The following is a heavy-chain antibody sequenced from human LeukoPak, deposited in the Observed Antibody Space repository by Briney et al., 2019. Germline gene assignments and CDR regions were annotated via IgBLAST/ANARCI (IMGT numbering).Heavy chain of an antibody. Sequence: ASVKVSCKASGYTFTSYGISWVRQAPGQGLEWMGWISAYNGSTNYAQKLQGRVTMTTDTSTSTAYMELRSLRSDDTAVYYCARHRISSSWYPMGFQHWGQGTLVTVSS. CDR2: ISAYNGST. D-gene: IGHD6-13*01. CDR1: GYTFTSYG. V-gene: IGHV1-18*01. CDR3: ARHRISSSWYPMGFQH. J-gene: IGHJ1*01.